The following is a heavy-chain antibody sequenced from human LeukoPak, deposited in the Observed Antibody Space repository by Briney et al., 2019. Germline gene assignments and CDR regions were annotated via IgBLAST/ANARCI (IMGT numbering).Heavy chain of an antibody. CDR3: ARFSMVRGVIYYYYYMDV. D-gene: IGHD3-10*01. Sequence: ASVKVSCKASGYTFTGYYMHWVRQAPGQGLEWMGWINPNSGGTNYAQKFQGRVTMTRDTSISTAYMELSSLRSEDTAVYYCARFSMVRGVIYYYYYMDVWGKGTTVTVSS. J-gene: IGHJ6*03. CDR1: GYTFTGYY. V-gene: IGHV1-2*02. CDR2: INPNSGGT.